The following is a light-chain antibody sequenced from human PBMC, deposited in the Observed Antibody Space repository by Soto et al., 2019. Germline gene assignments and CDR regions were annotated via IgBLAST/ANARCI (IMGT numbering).Light chain of an antibody. CDR1: QSVLYSSNNKQY. Sequence: DIVLTQSPDSLAVSLGASATINCKTSQSVLYSSNNKQYLAWDQQKPGQPPNLLVYWAFTRESGVPDRFSGSWSGTEFTLTISSLQSEDVAVYYCQQYYSTPPTFGQGTKVEIK. J-gene: IGKJ1*01. CDR3: QQYYSTPPT. CDR2: WAF. V-gene: IGKV4-1*01.